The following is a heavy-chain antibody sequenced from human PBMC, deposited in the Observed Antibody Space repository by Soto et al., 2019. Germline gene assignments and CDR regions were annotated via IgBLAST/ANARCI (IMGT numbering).Heavy chain of an antibody. CDR2: INPYNGDT. CDR3: ARDPVAGHFDN. Sequence: VQLVQSGGEVRKAGASVRVSCKTSGYPFTSYDISWVRQAPGQGLEWMGWINPYNGDTNYTQTFQGRVTMTKDTSTTTVYMELRSLKFDDTAVYFCARDPVAGHFDNWGQGTLVTVSS. V-gene: IGHV1-18*04. D-gene: IGHD6-19*01. J-gene: IGHJ4*02. CDR1: GYPFTSYD.